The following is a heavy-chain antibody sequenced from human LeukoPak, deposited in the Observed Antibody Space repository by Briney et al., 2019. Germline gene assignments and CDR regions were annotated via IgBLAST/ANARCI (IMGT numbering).Heavy chain of an antibody. CDR2: ISYDGSKE. Sequence: SGRPLRLSCAASGFSFSSYAMHWVRQAPGKGLEWVAVISYDGSKEYYTDSVKGRFTISRDNSKNTLYLEMNSLRNEDTAVYYCASADFYGSGSYYSGSCDYWGQGTLVTVSS. J-gene: IGHJ4*02. CDR1: GFSFSSYA. CDR3: ASADFYGSGSYYSGSCDY. V-gene: IGHV3-30*04. D-gene: IGHD3-10*01.